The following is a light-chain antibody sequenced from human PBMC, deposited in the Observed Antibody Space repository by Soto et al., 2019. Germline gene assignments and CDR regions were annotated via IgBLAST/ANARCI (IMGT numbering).Light chain of an antibody. Sequence: QSALTQPASVSGSPGQSITISCTGTSSDVGGYNYVSWYQQHPGKAPKLMIYDVSNRPSGVSNRFSGSKSGNTASLTISGLPAEDEADYYCSSYTSSSTDVFVTGTKVTVL. J-gene: IGLJ1*01. CDR3: SSYTSSSTDV. CDR1: SSDVGGYNY. CDR2: DVS. V-gene: IGLV2-14*01.